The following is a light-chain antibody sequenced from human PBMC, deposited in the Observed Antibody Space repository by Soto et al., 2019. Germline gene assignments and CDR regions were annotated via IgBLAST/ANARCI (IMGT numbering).Light chain of an antibody. J-gene: IGLJ1*01. CDR3: QSYDSSLSANV. V-gene: IGLV1-40*01. CDR2: GNS. CDR1: SSNIGAGYD. Sequence: QSVLTQPPSVSGAPGQRVTISCTGSSSNIGAGYDVHWYQQLPGTAPKLLIYGNSNRPSGVPDRFSGSKSGTSASLAITGLQADDEADYYCQSYDSSLSANVFGTGTKVTVL.